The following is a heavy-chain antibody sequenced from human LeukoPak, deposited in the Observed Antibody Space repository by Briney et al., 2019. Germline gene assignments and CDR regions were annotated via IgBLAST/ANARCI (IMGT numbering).Heavy chain of an antibody. Sequence: SETLSLTCTVSGGSMTDYYWSWIRQPPGKGLEWIGYIFYSGDSNYNPSLKSRVSVLVDTSKNQVSLKLDSVTAADTAVYYCARAPGIAAAGTHFDFWGQGTLVTVSS. J-gene: IGHJ4*02. CDR1: GGSMTDYY. CDR2: IFYSGDS. D-gene: IGHD6-13*01. V-gene: IGHV4-59*08. CDR3: ARAPGIAAAGTHFDF.